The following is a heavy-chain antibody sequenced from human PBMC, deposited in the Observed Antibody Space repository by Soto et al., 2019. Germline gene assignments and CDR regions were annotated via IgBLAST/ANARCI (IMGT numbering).Heavy chain of an antibody. CDR3: ARQEAYSSSWYGGVYYYYYYGMDV. D-gene: IGHD6-13*01. J-gene: IGHJ6*02. V-gene: IGHV4-30-2*03. Sequence: SETLSLTCAVSGGSISSGGYSWSWIRQPPGKGLEWIGYMYHSGSTYYNPSLKSRVTISVDTSKNQFSLKLSSVTAADTAVYYCARQEAYSSSWYGGVYYYYYYGMDVWGQGTTVTVSS. CDR2: MYHSGST. CDR1: GGSISSGGYS.